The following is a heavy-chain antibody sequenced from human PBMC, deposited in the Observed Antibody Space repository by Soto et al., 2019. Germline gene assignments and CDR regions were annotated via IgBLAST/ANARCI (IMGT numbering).Heavy chain of an antibody. CDR3: ARLSAGTYDY. V-gene: IGHV3-21*01. J-gene: IGHJ4*02. CDR2: ISSSRYSI. D-gene: IGHD6-13*01. CDR1: GFTFSSYA. Sequence: GGSLRLSCVSSGFTFSSYAMNWVRQAPGKGLEWVSFISSSRYSIYYADSVKGRFTISRDNTKNSLYLQMDNLRAEDTAVYYCARLSAGTYDYWGQGTLVTVSS.